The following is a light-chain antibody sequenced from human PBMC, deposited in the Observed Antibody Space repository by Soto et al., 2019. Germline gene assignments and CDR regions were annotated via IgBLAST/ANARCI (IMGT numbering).Light chain of an antibody. CDR3: TSYAGSHNFGV. V-gene: IGLV2-8*01. Sequence: QSALTQPPSASGSPGQSVTISCTGTSSDVGGYNYVSWYQQHPGKAPKLMIYEVNKRPSGVPDRFSGSKSGNTASLTVSGLQAEEEAYYYCTSYAGSHNFGVFGTGTKVTVL. CDR1: SSDVGGYNY. CDR2: EVN. J-gene: IGLJ1*01.